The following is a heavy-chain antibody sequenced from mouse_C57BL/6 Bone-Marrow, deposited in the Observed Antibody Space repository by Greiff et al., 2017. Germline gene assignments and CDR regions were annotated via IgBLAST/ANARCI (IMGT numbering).Heavy chain of an antibody. J-gene: IGHJ4*01. CDR1: GYTFTSYW. CDR2: IDPSDSYT. Sequence: QVQLKQPGAELVRPGTSVKLSCKASGYTFTSYWMHWVKQRPGQGLEWIGVIDPSDSYTNYNQKFKGKATLTVDTSSSTAYMRLSSLTSEDSAVYYCARDGYEYDGVYAMDYWGQGTSVTVSS. D-gene: IGHD2-4*01. CDR3: ARDGYEYDGVYAMDY. V-gene: IGHV1-59*01.